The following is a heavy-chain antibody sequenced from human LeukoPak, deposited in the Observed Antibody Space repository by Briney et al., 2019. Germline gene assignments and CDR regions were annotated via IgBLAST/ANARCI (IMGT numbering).Heavy chain of an antibody. V-gene: IGHV3-33*08. J-gene: IGHJ4*02. D-gene: IGHD3-10*01. CDR2: IWSDATNK. CDR3: ARQTYYYGSGTYYYYFDY. Sequence: GGSLRLSCAASGFTFSSYGMHWVRQGPGKGLEWVTVIWSDATNKYYADSVKGRFTISRDNSTNTLYLQMNSLRAEDTAVYFCARQTYYYGSGTYYYYFDYWGQGTLVTVSS. CDR1: GFTFSSYG.